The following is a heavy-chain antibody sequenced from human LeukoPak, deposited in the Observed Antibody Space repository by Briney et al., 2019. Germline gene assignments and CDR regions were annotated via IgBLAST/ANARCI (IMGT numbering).Heavy chain of an antibody. CDR3: AKGGFGVRNYFDY. D-gene: IGHD2-8*01. V-gene: IGHV3-48*01. Sequence: GGSLRLSCAASGFTFSSYSMNWVRQAPGQGLEWVSYITSDSTTMFYADSVKGRFTASRDNAENSMYLQMNSLRAEDTAVYYCAKGGFGVRNYFDYWGQGTLVTVSS. CDR2: ITSDSTTM. CDR1: GFTFSSYS. J-gene: IGHJ4*02.